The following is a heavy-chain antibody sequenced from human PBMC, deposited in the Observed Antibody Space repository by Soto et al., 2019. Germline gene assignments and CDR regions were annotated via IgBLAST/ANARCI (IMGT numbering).Heavy chain of an antibody. V-gene: IGHV5-51*01. CDR2: ISADSYET. CDR3: TKRLRDVSKHSPWVDP. D-gene: IGHD1-26*01. J-gene: IGHJ5*02. CDR1: EYSFANQW. Sequence: GESLKISCKGSEYSFANQWIGWGRQMPGKGLEWMGIISADSYETLYRRYAQGQVTISADKSISTVFLQCRILKASETAMYDCTKRLRDVSKHSPWVDPWGQGTLVTVSS.